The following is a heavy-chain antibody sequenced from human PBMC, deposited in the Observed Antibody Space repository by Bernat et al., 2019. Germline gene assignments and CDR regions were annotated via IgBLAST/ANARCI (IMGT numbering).Heavy chain of an antibody. CDR2: VKSKSDGGTT. CDR3: VTGRQWAGGSGMFDI. V-gene: IGHV3-15*01. CDR1: GFTFNDAW. Sequence: DVQLVESGGGLVKPGGSLRLSCAASGFTFNDAWMTWVRQAPGKGLEWVGRVKSKSDGGTTDYAAPVKGRFSISRDDSKSTAYVQMNSLKIEDTAVYYCVTGRQWAGGSGMFDIWGRGTMLTVSS. D-gene: IGHD3-10*01. J-gene: IGHJ3*02.